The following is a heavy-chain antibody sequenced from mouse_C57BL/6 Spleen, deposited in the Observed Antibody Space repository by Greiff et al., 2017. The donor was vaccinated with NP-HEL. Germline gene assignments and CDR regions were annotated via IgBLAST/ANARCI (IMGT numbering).Heavy chain of an antibody. J-gene: IGHJ4*01. CDR1: GFTFSSYG. CDR3: ARWLLPYAMDY. Sequence: EVQLVESGGDLVKPGGSLKLSCAASGFTFSSYGMSWVRQTPDKRLEWVATISSGGSYTYYPDSVKGRFTISRDNAKNTLYLQMSSLKSEDTAMYYCARWLLPYAMDYWGQGTSVTVSS. D-gene: IGHD2-3*01. CDR2: ISSGGSYT. V-gene: IGHV5-6*01.